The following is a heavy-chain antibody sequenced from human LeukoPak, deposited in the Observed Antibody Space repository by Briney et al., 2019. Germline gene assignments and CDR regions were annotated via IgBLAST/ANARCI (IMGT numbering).Heavy chain of an antibody. CDR3: ARDNSVGDTAWWFDP. J-gene: IGHJ5*02. D-gene: IGHD1-26*01. CDR1: GYTFTSYD. CDR2: MNPNSGST. Sequence: ASVKVSCKASGYTFTSYDINWVRQATGQGLEWMGWMNPNSGSTSYAQKFQGRVTMTRDMSTSTDYMELSSLRSEDTAVYYCARDNSVGDTAWWFDPWGQGTLVTVSS. V-gene: IGHV1-8*02.